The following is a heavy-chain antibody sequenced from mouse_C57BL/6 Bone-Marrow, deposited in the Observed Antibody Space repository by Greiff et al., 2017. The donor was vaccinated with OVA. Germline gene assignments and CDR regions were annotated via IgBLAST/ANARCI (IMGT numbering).Heavy chain of an antibody. CDR3: ASEATVVATENAMDY. CDR1: GYTFTSYD. CDR2: IYPRDGST. Sequence: QVQLQQSGPELVKPGASVKLSCKASGYTFTSYDINWVKQRPGQGLEWIGWIYPRDGSTKYNEKFKGKATLTVDTSSSTAYMELHSLTSEDSAVYFCASEATVVATENAMDYWGQGTSVTVSS. J-gene: IGHJ4*01. V-gene: IGHV1-85*01. D-gene: IGHD1-1*01.